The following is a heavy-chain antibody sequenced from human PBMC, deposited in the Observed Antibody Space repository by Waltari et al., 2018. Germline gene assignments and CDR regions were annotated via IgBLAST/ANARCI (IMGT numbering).Heavy chain of an antibody. CDR2: INSDGSVT. CDR1: GFTFSSYT. Sequence: EVQLVDSGGGLVQPGGSLRLSCVVSGFTFSSYTMSWVRQAPGKGLEWISYINSDGSVTHYADSVKGRFTISRDNAKNSLYLQMSSLRAEDTAVFYCVGGIAHWGQGTLVTVSS. J-gene: IGHJ5*02. V-gene: IGHV3-48*01. CDR3: VGGIAH.